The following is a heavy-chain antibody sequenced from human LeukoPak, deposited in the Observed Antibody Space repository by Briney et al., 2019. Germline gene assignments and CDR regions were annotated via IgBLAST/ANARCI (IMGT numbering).Heavy chain of an antibody. CDR2: IGPTGGTT. D-gene: IGHD2-15*01. CDR1: GFTFSSYA. Sequence: GGSLRLSCAASGFTFSSYAMSWVRQAPGKGLEWVSAIGPTGGTTYYADSVKGQFTISRDNSKNTLYLQMNSLRAEDTAVYYCASLLGYCSGGSCYDFDYWGQGTLVTVSS. J-gene: IGHJ4*02. V-gene: IGHV3-23*01. CDR3: ASLLGYCSGGSCYDFDY.